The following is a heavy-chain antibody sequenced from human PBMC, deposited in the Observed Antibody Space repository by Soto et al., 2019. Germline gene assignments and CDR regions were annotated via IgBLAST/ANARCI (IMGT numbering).Heavy chain of an antibody. J-gene: IGHJ1*01. CDR2: IIPIFGTA. D-gene: IGHD3-22*01. V-gene: IGHV1-69*01. CDR3: AREHYYDRLRYFQH. CDR1: GGTFSSYA. Sequence: QVQLVQSGAEVKKPGSSVNVSCTASGGTFSSYAISWVRQAPGQGLEWMGGIIPIFGTANYAQKFQGRVTITADESTSTAYMELSSLRSEDTAVYYCAREHYYDRLRYFQHWGQGTLVTVSS.